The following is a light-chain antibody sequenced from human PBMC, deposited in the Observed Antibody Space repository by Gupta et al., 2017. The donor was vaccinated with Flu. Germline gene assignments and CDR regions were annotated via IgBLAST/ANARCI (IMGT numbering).Light chain of an antibody. CDR1: SSDVGRSDS. V-gene: IGLV2-14*01. CDR2: DVT. CDR3: SSYTSTNTFYV. J-gene: IGLJ1*01. Sequence: QSALTQPASVSGSPGKSITISCTGTSSDVGRSDSVSWYQQYPGKAPKLIIYDVTTRPSGVSSRFSGSKSGNTASLTISGLEAEDESDYYCSSYTSTNTFYVFGTGTTVTVL.